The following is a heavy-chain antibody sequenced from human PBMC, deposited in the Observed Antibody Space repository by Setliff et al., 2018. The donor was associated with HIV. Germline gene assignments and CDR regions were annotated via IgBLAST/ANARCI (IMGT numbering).Heavy chain of an antibody. CDR2: INHSGST. Sequence: SETLSLTCAVSGHSISSGYYWSWIRQPPGKGLEWIGEINHSGSTNYNPSLKSRVTISVDTSKNQFSLKLSSVTAADTAVYYCAREPDSIPYDYWGQGTLVTVSS. V-gene: IGHV4-38-2*02. D-gene: IGHD4-4*01. CDR1: GHSISSGYY. CDR3: AREPDSIPYDY. J-gene: IGHJ4*02.